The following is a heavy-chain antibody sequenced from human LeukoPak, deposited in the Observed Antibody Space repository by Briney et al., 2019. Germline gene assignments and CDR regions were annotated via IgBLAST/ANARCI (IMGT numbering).Heavy chain of an antibody. J-gene: IGHJ6*02. CDR3: AKEEKWLADSYGLDV. Sequence: EASVKVSCKVSGYTLTELSMHWVRQAPGKGLEWMGGFDPEDGETIYAQKFQGRVTMTEDTSTDTAYMELNSLRTEDTAVYYCAKEEKWLADSYGLDVRGQGTTVTVSS. CDR2: FDPEDGET. D-gene: IGHD6-19*01. V-gene: IGHV1-24*01. CDR1: GYTLTELS.